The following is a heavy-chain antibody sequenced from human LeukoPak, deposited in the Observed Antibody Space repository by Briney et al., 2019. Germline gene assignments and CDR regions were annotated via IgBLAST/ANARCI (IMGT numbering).Heavy chain of an antibody. Sequence: GGSLRLSCAASGFTFSDYYMSWIRRAPGKGLEWVSYISSSGSTIYYADSVKGRFTISRDNAKNSLYLQMNSLRAEDTAVYYCARASLGYCSSTSCYTSEDYWGQGTLVTVSS. J-gene: IGHJ4*02. CDR1: GFTFSDYY. CDR2: ISSSGSTI. CDR3: ARASLGYCSSTSCYTSEDY. V-gene: IGHV3-11*04. D-gene: IGHD2-2*02.